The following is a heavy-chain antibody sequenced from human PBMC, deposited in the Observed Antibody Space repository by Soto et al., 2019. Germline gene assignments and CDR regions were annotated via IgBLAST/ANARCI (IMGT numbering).Heavy chain of an antibody. CDR3: AKDVYSSGWDAFDY. Sequence: PGGSLRLSCVASGFTFSGYGMHWVRQAPGKGLEWVAVISYDGSNKYYADSVKGRFTISRDNSKNTLYLQMNSLRAEDTAVYYCAKDVYSSGWDAFDYWGQGTLVTVSS. CDR2: ISYDGSNK. V-gene: IGHV3-30*18. J-gene: IGHJ4*02. D-gene: IGHD6-19*01. CDR1: GFTFSGYG.